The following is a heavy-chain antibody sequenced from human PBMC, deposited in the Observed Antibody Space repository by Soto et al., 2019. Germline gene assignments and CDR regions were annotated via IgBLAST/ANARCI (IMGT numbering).Heavy chain of an antibody. CDR2: ISSSSSYI. Sequence: EVQLVESGGGLVKPGGSLRLSCAASGFTFSSYSMNWVRQAPGKGLEWVSSISSSSSYIYYADSVKGRFTISRDNAKNSLYLQMNSLRAEDTAVYYCARDRLAVAAGGAGWGQGTLVTVSS. J-gene: IGHJ4*02. D-gene: IGHD6-19*01. CDR1: GFTFSSYS. V-gene: IGHV3-21*01. CDR3: ARDRLAVAAGGAG.